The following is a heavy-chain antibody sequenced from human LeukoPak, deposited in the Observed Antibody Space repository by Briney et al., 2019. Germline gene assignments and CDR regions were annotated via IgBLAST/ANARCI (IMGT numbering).Heavy chain of an antibody. CDR1: GYSFTSYW. D-gene: IGHD2-2*01. CDR3: ARIPDGYCSSTSCPELYFDY. Sequence: GESLKISCKGSGYSFTSYWIGWVRQMPGKGLEWMGIIYPGDSDTRYSPSFQGQVTISADKSISTAYLQWSSLKASDTATYYCARIPDGYCSSTSCPELYFDYWGQGTLVTVSS. CDR2: IYPGDSDT. J-gene: IGHJ4*02. V-gene: IGHV5-51*01.